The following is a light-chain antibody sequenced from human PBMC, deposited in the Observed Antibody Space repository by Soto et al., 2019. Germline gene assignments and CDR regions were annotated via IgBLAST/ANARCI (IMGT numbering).Light chain of an antibody. CDR2: GAS. CDR1: QSVGSN. J-gene: IGKJ2*01. CDR3: QHYNSCPPYT. V-gene: IGKV3-15*01. Sequence: EIEMTQSPATLSVSPGERATLSCRASQSVGSNLAWYQHKPGQAPRLLIYGASTRATGIPARFSGSGSETEFTLTISSLQSEDFAVYYCQHYNSCPPYTCGQGTKREIK.